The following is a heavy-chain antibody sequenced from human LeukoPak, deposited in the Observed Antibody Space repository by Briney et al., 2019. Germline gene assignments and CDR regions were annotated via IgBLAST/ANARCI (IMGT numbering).Heavy chain of an antibody. J-gene: IGHJ5*02. V-gene: IGHV3-23*01. CDR2: ISGSGGST. Sequence: HPGGSLRLSCAASGFTFSSYAMSWVRQAPAEGLEWVSAISGSGGSTYYADSVKGRFTISRDNSKNTLYLQMNSLRAEDTAVYYCAKGGAVAGPAFDPWGQGTLVTVSS. CDR3: AKGGAVAGPAFDP. CDR1: GFTFSSYA. D-gene: IGHD6-19*01.